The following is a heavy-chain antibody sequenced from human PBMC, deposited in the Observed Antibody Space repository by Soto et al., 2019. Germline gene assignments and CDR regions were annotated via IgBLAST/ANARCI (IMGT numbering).Heavy chain of an antibody. Sequence: XETLSLTCTVSGSSISSSNYYWGWIRQPPGRGLEWIGTMYYSGRTYYNPSLKSRVTTSVDTSKNQFSLKLSAVTATDTAVYYCARHGNTVTTGYYYGMDVWGQGPTVTVSS. CDR2: MYYSGRT. D-gene: IGHD4-17*01. CDR3: ARHGNTVTTGYYYGMDV. J-gene: IGHJ6*02. CDR1: GSSISSSNYY. V-gene: IGHV4-39*01.